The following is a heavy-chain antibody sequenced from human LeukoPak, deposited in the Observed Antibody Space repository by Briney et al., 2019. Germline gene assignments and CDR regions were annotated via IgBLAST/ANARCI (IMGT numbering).Heavy chain of an antibody. J-gene: IGHJ5*02. CDR1: GGSISSYY. D-gene: IGHD4-11*01. Sequence: PSETLSLTCTVSGGSISSYYWSWIRQPPGKGLEWIGYIYYSGSTNYNPSLKSRVTISVDTSKNQFSLKLSSVTAADTAVYYCARATTEGGSDPWGQGTLVTVSS. CDR3: ARATTEGGSDP. CDR2: IYYSGST. V-gene: IGHV4-59*01.